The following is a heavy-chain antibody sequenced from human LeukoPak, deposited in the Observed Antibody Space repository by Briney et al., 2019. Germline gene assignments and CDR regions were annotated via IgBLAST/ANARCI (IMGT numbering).Heavy chain of an antibody. D-gene: IGHD4-17*01. CDR2: IHYSGST. CDR1: GASISSSNW. Sequence: SETLSLTCAVSGASISSSNWRSWVRQPPGKGLEWIGEIHYSGSTNYNPSLKSRVTISVDKSKNQFSLKLSSVTAADTAVYYCARVDYGEEEAFDFWGQGTMVTVSS. V-gene: IGHV4-4*02. CDR3: ARVDYGEEEAFDF. J-gene: IGHJ3*01.